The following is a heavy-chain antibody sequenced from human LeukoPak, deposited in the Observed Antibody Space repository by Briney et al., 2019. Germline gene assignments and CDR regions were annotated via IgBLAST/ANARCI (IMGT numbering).Heavy chain of an antibody. V-gene: IGHV1-3*01. CDR1: GYTFSSYA. CDR3: ARSFYYYDSSGLDY. Sequence: GASVKVSCKASGYTFSSYAMHWVRQAPGQRLEWMGWINAGNGNTKYSQKFQGRVTITRDTSASTAYMELSSLRSEDTAVYYCARSFYYYDSSGLDYWGQGTLVTVSS. CDR2: INAGNGNT. D-gene: IGHD3-22*01. J-gene: IGHJ4*02.